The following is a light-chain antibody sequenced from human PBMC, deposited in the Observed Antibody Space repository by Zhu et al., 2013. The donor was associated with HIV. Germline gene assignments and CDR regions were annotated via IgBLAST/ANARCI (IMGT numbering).Light chain of an antibody. CDR1: QDISNY. V-gene: IGKV1-33*01. CDR2: DAS. Sequence: DIQMTQSPSSLSASVGDRVTITCQASQDISNYLNWYQQKTGKAPKLLIYDASNLEKGVPSRFSGSGSGTDFTFTISSLQPEDIATYYCQQYDNLLLLTFGGGTKVEIK. CDR3: QQYDNLLLLT. J-gene: IGKJ4*01.